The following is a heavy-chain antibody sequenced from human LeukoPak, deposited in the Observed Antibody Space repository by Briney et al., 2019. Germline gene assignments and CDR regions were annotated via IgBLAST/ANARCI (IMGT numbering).Heavy chain of an antibody. V-gene: IGHV1-18*01. CDR2: ISAYNGNT. J-gene: IGHJ6*02. CDR1: GYTFTSYG. Sequence: ASVKVSCKASGYTFTSYGTSWVRQAPGQGLEWMGWISAYNGNTNYAQKLQGRVTMTTDTSTSTAYMELRSLRSDDTAVYYCARVDPSDDYGDYDYYYGMDVWGQGTTVTVSS. CDR3: ARVDPSDDYGDYDYYYGMDV. D-gene: IGHD4-17*01.